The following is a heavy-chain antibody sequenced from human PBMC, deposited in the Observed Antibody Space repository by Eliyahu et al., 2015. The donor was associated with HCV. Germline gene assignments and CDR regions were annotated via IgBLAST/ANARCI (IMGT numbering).Heavy chain of an antibody. D-gene: IGHD6-19*01. V-gene: IGHV4-59*01. CDR3: ASGGGGIAVAGTGGWFDP. J-gene: IGHJ5*02. CDR1: GGXXXTXX. CDR2: IHYSGST. Sequence: QVQLQESGPGLVRPSETLSXXCTVSGGXXXTXXWSWIRQPPGKGLXWIGYIHYSGSTNYNPSLKSRVTISLDMSKNQFSLNLTSVTAADTAVYYCASGGGGIAVAGTGGWFDPWGQGTLVTVSS.